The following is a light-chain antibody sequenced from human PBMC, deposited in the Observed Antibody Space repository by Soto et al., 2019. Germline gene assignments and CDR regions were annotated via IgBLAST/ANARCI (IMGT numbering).Light chain of an antibody. J-gene: IGKJ1*01. V-gene: IGKV3-11*01. CDR1: QSVSSY. CDR2: DTS. Sequence: EIVLTQSPATLSLSPGERATLSCRASQSVSSYLAWYQQKPGQAPRLLMYDTSNRATGIPARFSGSGSGTDFTLTSSSLEPEDFAVYYCQQRSNFLWTFGQGTKVEIK. CDR3: QQRSNFLWT.